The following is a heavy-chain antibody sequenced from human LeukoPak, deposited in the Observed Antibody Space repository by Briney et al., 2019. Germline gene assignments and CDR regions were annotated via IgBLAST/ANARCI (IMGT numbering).Heavy chain of an antibody. J-gene: IGHJ6*03. CDR3: ARDAVLLWFGESHANYCYMDV. CDR2: MNPNSGNT. V-gene: IGHV1-8*01. Sequence: ASVKVSCKASGYTFTSYDINWVRQAAGQGLEWMGWMNPNSGNTGYAQKFQGRVTMTRNTSISTAYMELSSLRSEDTAVYYCARDAVLLWFGESHANYCYMDVWGKGTTVTVSS. D-gene: IGHD3-10*01. CDR1: GYTFTSYD.